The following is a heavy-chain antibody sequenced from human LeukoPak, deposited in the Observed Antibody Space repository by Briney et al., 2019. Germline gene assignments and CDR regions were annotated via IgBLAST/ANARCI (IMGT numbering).Heavy chain of an antibody. CDR1: GITFSSSV. CDR2: ISGSGGSI. D-gene: IGHD3-9*01. Sequence: GGSLRLSYAASGITFSSSVMSWVRQAPGKGLEWVSVISGSGGSIYYADSVKGRFTISRDNSKNTLYLQMNSLRAEDTAVYYCAKALDDILTGYYRWGQGTLVTVSS. CDR3: AKALDDILTGYYR. V-gene: IGHV3-23*01. J-gene: IGHJ1*01.